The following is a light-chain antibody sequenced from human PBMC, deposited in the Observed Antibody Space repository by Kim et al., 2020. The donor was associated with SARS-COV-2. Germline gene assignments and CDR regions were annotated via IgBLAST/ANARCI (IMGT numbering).Light chain of an antibody. V-gene: IGKV1-5*03. CDR3: QQYQTSSPWA. CDR2: KAS. Sequence: DIQMTQIPSFLSASVGDTVTISCRASQSVSNLLAWYQQKPGKAPNLLIYKASTVKSGVPTRFSGGGFGTEFTLTISRLQPDDFATYYCQQYQTSSPWAFGPGTKVDIK. CDR1: QSVSNL. J-gene: IGKJ1*01.